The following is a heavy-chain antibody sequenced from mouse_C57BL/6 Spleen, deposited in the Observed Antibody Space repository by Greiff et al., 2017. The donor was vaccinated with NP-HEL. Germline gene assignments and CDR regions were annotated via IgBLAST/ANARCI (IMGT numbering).Heavy chain of an antibody. CDR2: IYPGSGCT. J-gene: IGHJ4*01. D-gene: IGHD1-3*01. Sequence: QVQLQQPGAEPVKPGASVQMSCQASGYTFTSYWITWVKQRPGQGLEWIGDIYPGSGCTYYNAKFKSKATLTVGTTASPAYMQLISLTSEDSAVDYCARSKSGYAMDYWGQGTSVTVSS. CDR3: ARSKSGYAMDY. V-gene: IGHV1-55*01. CDR1: GYTFTSYW.